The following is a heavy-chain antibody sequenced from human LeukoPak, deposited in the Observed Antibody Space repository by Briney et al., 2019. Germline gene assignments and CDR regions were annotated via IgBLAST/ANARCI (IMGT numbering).Heavy chain of an antibody. CDR3: AKAELRSIAAAGINDY. V-gene: IGHV3-23*01. J-gene: IGHJ4*02. CDR1: GFTFSSYA. D-gene: IGHD6-13*01. CDR2: ISGSGGST. Sequence: GGSLRLSCAASGFTFSSYAMSWVRQAPGKGLEWVSAISGSGGSTYYADSVKGRFTISRGNSKNTLYLQMNSLRAEDTAVYYCAKAELRSIAAAGINDYWGQGTLVTVSS.